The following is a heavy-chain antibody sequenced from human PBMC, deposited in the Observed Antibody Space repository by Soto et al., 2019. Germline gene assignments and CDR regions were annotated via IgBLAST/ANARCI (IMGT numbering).Heavy chain of an antibody. CDR2: ISGGGAST. CDR1: GFTFSTYA. V-gene: IGHV3-23*01. D-gene: IGHD3-10*01. CDR3: AKVPFYGSGSLDYYFDF. J-gene: IGHJ4*02. Sequence: GGSLRLSCATSGFTFSTYAMTWVRQAPGKGLEWVSGISGGGASTYYADSVKGRFTISRDNSKNTLYLQMNSLRAEDTAVYYCAKVPFYGSGSLDYYFDFWGQGTLVTVSS.